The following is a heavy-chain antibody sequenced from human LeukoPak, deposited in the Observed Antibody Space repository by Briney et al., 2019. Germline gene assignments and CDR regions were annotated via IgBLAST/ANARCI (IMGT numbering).Heavy chain of an antibody. D-gene: IGHD1-26*01. V-gene: IGHV3-11*06. CDR1: GFTFSDYY. Sequence: GGSLRLSCAASGFTFSDYYMSWIRQAPGKGLEWVSYISSSSSYTSYADSVKGRFTISRDNAKNSLYLQMNSLRAEDTAVYYCALSGSYYNFDYWGQGTLVTVSS. CDR2: ISSSSSYT. CDR3: ALSGSYYNFDY. J-gene: IGHJ4*02.